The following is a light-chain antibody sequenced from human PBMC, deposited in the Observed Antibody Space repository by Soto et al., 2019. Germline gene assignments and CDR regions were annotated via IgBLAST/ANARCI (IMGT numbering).Light chain of an antibody. J-gene: IGKJ1*01. CDR3: QQYNSYWRT. Sequence: DIQMTQSPSTLSASVGDRVTITCRASQSISSWLAWYQQKPGKAPKLLIYDASSLESGVTSRFSGSGSGTEFTLTISSLQPDDFATYYCQQYNSYWRTFGQGTKVEIK. CDR2: DAS. V-gene: IGKV1-5*01. CDR1: QSISSW.